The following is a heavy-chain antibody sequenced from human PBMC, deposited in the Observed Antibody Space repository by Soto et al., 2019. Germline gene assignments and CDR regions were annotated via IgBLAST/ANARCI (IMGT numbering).Heavy chain of an antibody. CDR2: IYTSGST. V-gene: IGHV4-4*07. Sequence: SETLSLTCTVSGGSISSYYWSWIRQPAGKGLEWIGRIYTSGSTNYNPSLKSRVTMSVDTSKNQFSLKLSSVTAADTAVYYCARDIKGSTGDYYYYGMDVWGQGTTVTVSS. CDR1: GGSISSYY. D-gene: IGHD7-27*01. CDR3: ARDIKGSTGDYYYYGMDV. J-gene: IGHJ6*02.